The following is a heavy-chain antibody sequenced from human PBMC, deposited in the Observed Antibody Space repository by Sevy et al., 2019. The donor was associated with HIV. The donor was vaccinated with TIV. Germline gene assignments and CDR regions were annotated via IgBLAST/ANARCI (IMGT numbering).Heavy chain of an antibody. CDR1: GFTFSSYS. J-gene: IGHJ3*02. CDR2: ISSSSTI. Sequence: GGSLRLSCAASGFTFSSYSMNWVRQAPGKGLEWVSYISSSSTIYYADSVKGRFTISRDNAKNSLYLQMNSLRDEDTAVYYCAREEHDYGDYGGAFDIWGQRTMVTVSS. V-gene: IGHV3-48*02. CDR3: AREEHDYGDYGGAFDI. D-gene: IGHD4-17*01.